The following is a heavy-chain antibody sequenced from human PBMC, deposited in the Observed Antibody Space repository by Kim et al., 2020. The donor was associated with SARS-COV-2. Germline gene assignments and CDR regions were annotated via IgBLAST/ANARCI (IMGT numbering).Heavy chain of an antibody. J-gene: IGHJ4*02. CDR3: ARDPLAGYSSGWYGYYFDY. V-gene: IGHV7-4-1*02. CDR1: GYTFTSYA. D-gene: IGHD6-19*01. CDR2: INTNTGNP. Sequence: ASVKVSCKASGYTFTSYAMNWVRQAPGQGLEWMGWINTNTGNPTYAQGFTGRFVFSLDTSVSTAYLQISSLKAEDTAVYYCARDPLAGYSSGWYGYYFDYWGQGTLVTVSS.